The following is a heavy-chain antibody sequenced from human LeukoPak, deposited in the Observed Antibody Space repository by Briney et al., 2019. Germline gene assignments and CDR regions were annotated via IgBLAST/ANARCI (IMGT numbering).Heavy chain of an antibody. CDR1: GFTFSNAW. CDR2: IKSKTDGGTT. Sequence: GGSLRLSCAASGFTFSNAWMSWVRQAPGKGLEWVGRIKSKTDGGTTDYAAPVKGRFTISRDDSKNTLYLQMNSLKTEDTAVYYCTAGPLLWFGELSDDAFDIWGQGTMVTVSS. V-gene: IGHV3-15*01. J-gene: IGHJ3*02. CDR3: TAGPLLWFGELSDDAFDI. D-gene: IGHD3-10*01.